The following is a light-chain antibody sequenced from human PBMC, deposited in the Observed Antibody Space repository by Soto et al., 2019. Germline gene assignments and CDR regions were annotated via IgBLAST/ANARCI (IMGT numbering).Light chain of an antibody. CDR3: QQYNSYSWT. J-gene: IGKJ1*01. V-gene: IGKV1-5*01. CDR1: QSISSW. CDR2: DAS. Sequence: DIQINQCRSSMSESVGDRVTITCRASQSISSWLAWYQQKPGKAPKLLIYDASSLESGVPSRFSGSGSGTEFTLTISSLQPDDFATYYCQQYNSYSWTFGQGTKVDSK.